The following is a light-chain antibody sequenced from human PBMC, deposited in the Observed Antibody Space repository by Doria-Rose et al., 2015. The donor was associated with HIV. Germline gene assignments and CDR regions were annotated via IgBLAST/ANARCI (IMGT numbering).Light chain of an antibody. Sequence: QSALTQPVSVSGSPGQSITISCTGSSSDVAYYNYVSWYQQHPGKAPKLMIYDVSKRPSGVSNRFSGFKSGNTASLTISGLQAEDEADYYCSSYTSSSTWVFGGGTKVTVL. CDR3: SSYTSSSTWV. CDR1: SSDVAYYNY. V-gene: IGLV2-14*03. CDR2: DVS. J-gene: IGLJ3*02.